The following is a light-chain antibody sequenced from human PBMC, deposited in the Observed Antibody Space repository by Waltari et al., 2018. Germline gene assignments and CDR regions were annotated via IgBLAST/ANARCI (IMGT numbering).Light chain of an antibody. Sequence: QSALTQPASVSGSPGQSITIPCTGTSSHVGGYNYVSWYQQHPGKAPKLMIYDVINRPSGVSNRFSGSKSGNTASLTISGLQAEDEADYYCSSYTSSSTLVVFGGGTKLTVL. J-gene: IGLJ2*01. CDR1: SSHVGGYNY. V-gene: IGLV2-14*03. CDR2: DVI. CDR3: SSYTSSSTLVV.